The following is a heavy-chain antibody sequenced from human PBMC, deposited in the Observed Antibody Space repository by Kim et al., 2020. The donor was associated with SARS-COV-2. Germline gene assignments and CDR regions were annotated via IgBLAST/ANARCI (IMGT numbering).Heavy chain of an antibody. CDR1: GFTFSSYG. D-gene: IGHD3-16*01. V-gene: IGHV3-30*18. Sequence: GGSLRLSCAASGFTFSSYGMHWVRQAPGKGLEWVAVISYDGSNKYYADSVKGRFTISRDNSKNTLYLQMNSLRAEDTAVYYCAKDLPLGVRYYYYGMDVWGQGTTVTVSS. CDR3: AKDLPLGVRYYYYGMDV. CDR2: ISYDGSNK. J-gene: IGHJ6*02.